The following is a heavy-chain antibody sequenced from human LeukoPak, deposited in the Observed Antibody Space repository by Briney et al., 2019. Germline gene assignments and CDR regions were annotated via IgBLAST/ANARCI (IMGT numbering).Heavy chain of an antibody. J-gene: IGHJ6*02. D-gene: IGHD2-2*01. Sequence: ASVKVSCKASGYTFTSYDINWVRQATGQGPEWMGWMNPNSGNTGYAQKFQGRVTMTRNTSISTAYMELSSLRSEDTAVYYCARSDIVVVPAAIYYYYYGMDVWGQGTTVTVSS. CDR2: MNPNSGNT. V-gene: IGHV1-8*01. CDR1: GYTFTSYD. CDR3: ARSDIVVVPAAIYYYYYGMDV.